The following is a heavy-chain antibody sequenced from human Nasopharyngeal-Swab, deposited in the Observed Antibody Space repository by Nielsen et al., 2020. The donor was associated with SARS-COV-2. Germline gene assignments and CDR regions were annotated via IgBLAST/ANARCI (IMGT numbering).Heavy chain of an antibody. J-gene: IGHJ6*02. CDR3: ARDRTDYCTNGVCYPASYYYGMDV. D-gene: IGHD2-8*01. CDR2: IYSGGST. V-gene: IGHV3-66*01. Sequence: GESLKISCAASGFTVSSNYMSWVRQAPGKGLEWVSVIYSGGSTYYADSVKGRFTISRDNSKNTLYLQMNSLRAEDTAVHYCARDRTDYCTNGVCYPASYYYGMDVWGQGTTVTVSS. CDR1: GFTVSSNY.